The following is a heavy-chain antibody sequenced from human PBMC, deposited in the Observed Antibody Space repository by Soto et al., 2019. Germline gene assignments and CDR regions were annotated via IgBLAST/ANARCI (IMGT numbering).Heavy chain of an antibody. Sequence: SETLSLTCTVSGGSISSGDYYCSWILHPPGKGLEWIGYIYYSVSTYYNPSLKSRVTISVDKSKNQFSLNLSSVTAADTAVYYCARQDRVVAEGRWFEPWGQGTMVTVSS. V-gene: IGHV4-30-4*01. CDR2: IYYSVST. CDR1: GGSISSGDYY. J-gene: IGHJ5*02. D-gene: IGHD2-15*01. CDR3: ARQDRVVAEGRWFEP.